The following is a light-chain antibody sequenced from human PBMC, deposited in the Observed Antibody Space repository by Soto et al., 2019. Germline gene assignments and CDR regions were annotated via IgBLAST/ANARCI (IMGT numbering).Light chain of an antibody. Sequence: QPVLTQSPSASASLGASVKLTCTLSSGYSSYAIAWHQQQPEKGPRYLMKLNSDGSHSKGDGIPDRFSGSSSGAERYLTISSLXXEDEADYYCQTWGTGIAVFGGGTQLTVL. CDR1: SGYSSYA. V-gene: IGLV4-69*01. J-gene: IGLJ7*01. CDR2: LNSDGSH. CDR3: QTWGTGIAV.